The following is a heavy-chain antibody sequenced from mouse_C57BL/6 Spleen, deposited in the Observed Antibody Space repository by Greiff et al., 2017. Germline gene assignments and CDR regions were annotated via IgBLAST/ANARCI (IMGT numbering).Heavy chain of an antibody. CDR3: ARGELRRYYGAMDY. V-gene: IGHV1-26*01. Sequence: EVQLQQSGPELVKPGASVKISCKASGYTFTDYYMNWVKQSPGKSLEWIGDINPNYGGTSYNQKFKGKATLTVDKSSSTAYMQLRSLTSEDSAVYYCARGELRRYYGAMDYWGQGTSVTVSS. D-gene: IGHD2-4*01. CDR1: GYTFTDYY. CDR2: INPNYGGT. J-gene: IGHJ4*01.